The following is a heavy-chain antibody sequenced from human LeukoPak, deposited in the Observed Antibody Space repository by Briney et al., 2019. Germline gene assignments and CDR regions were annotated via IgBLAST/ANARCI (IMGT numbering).Heavy chain of an antibody. V-gene: IGHV3-23*01. Sequence: GGSLRLSCVASGFNFGNFAVTWVRQAPGKGLEWVSGMIGSGDTYYADSVKGRFTMSRDNSRTTLYLQMNSLRFEGTAIYYCAKDMHYNDGRWEFDPWGQGTLVTVSS. D-gene: IGHD5-24*01. CDR2: MIGSGDT. CDR3: AKDMHYNDGRWEFDP. J-gene: IGHJ5*02. CDR1: GFNFGNFA.